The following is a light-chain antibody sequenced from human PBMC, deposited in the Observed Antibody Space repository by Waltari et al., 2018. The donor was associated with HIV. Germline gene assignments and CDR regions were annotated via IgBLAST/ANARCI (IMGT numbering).Light chain of an antibody. CDR2: TNN. J-gene: IGLJ2*01. V-gene: IGLV1-47*01. Sequence: QSVLTQPPSASGTPGQRVTISCSGSSSNIGRNYVYWYQQLPGTAPKLLIYTNNQRPSGVPDRFSGSKSGTSASLAISGLRSEDEADYYCQSYDSSLSASVFGEGTKLTVL. CDR3: QSYDSSLSASV. CDR1: SSNIGRNY.